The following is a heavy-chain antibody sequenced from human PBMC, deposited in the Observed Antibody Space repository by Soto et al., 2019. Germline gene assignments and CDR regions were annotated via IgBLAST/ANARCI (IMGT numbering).Heavy chain of an antibody. CDR3: ARGGGWLQLKGAFDI. J-gene: IGHJ3*02. V-gene: IGHV4-34*01. Sequence: QVQLQQWGAGLLKPSETLSLTCAVYGGSFSGYYWSWIRQPPGKGLEWIGEINHIGSTNYNPSLKSRVTISVDTSKNQFSLKLSSVTAADTAVYYCARGGGWLQLKGAFDIWGQGTMVTVSS. CDR2: INHIGST. CDR1: GGSFSGYY. D-gene: IGHD5-12*01.